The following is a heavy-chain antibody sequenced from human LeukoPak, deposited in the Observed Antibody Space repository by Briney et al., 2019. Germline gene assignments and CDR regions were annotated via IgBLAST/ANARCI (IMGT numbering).Heavy chain of an antibody. CDR1: GFTFSDYY. Sequence: GGSLRLSCAASGFTFSDYYMSWIRQAPGKGLEWVSYISNSGSTIYYADSVKGRFTISRDNAKNSLYLQMNSLRAEDTAVYYCARDAGHYDFWSGYDINWFDPWGQGTLVTVSS. J-gene: IGHJ5*02. V-gene: IGHV3-11*04. D-gene: IGHD3-3*01. CDR2: ISNSGSTI. CDR3: ARDAGHYDFWSGYDINWFDP.